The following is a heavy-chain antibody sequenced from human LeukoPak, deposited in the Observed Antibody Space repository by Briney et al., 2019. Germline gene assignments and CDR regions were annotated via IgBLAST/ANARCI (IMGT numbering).Heavy chain of an antibody. V-gene: IGHV3-48*01. CDR3: ARLQSFYGDPGED. CDR2: ISGSSSTI. D-gene: IGHD4-17*01. CDR1: GFTFSSYS. J-gene: IGHJ4*02. Sequence: GGSLRLSCAASGFTFSSYSMNWVRQAPGKGLEWVSYISGSSSTIYYADSVKGRFTISRDNAKNSLYLQMNSLRAEDTAVYYCARLQSFYGDPGEDWGQGTLVTVSS.